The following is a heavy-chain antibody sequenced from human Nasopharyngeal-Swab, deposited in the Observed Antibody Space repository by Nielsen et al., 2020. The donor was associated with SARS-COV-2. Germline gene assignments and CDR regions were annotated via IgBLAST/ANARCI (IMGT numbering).Heavy chain of an antibody. D-gene: IGHD3-3*01. CDR3: ARDSRNVFGVVILRYYGMDV. CDR1: GGSISSYY. CDR2: IYYSGST. Sequence: SETLSLTCTVSGGSISSYYWSWIRQPPGKGLEWIGYIYYSGSTNYNPSLKSRVTISVDTSKNQFSLKLSSVTAADTAVYYCARDSRNVFGVVILRYYGMDVWGQGTTVTVSS. V-gene: IGHV4-59*01. J-gene: IGHJ6*02.